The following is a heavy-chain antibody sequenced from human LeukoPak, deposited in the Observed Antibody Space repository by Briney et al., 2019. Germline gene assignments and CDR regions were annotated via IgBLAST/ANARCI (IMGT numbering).Heavy chain of an antibody. V-gene: IGHV3-48*01. J-gene: IGHJ4*02. D-gene: IGHD5-18*01. CDR2: ISSSSSTI. CDR3: ARSAGYSYGNPFDY. Sequence: GGSLRLSCAASGFTFSSYAMIWVRQAPGKGLEWVSYISSSSSTIYYADSVKGRFTISRDNAKNSLYLQMNSLRAEDTAVYYCARSAGYSYGNPFDYWGQGTLVTVSS. CDR1: GFTFSSYA.